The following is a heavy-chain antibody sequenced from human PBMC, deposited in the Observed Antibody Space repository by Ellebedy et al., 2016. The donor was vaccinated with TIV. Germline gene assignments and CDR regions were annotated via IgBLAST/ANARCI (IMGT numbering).Heavy chain of an antibody. CDR3: ARGAMAAAGDDY. CDR1: GFTFSSYS. D-gene: IGHD6-13*01. CDR2: ISSNSNYI. J-gene: IGHJ4*02. Sequence: PGESLRLSCAASGFTFSSYSMNWVRQAPGKGLGWVSSISSNSNYIYYADSVRGRFTISRDNAKKSLYLQMNSLRAEDTAVYYCARGAMAAAGDDYWGQGTLVTVSS. V-gene: IGHV3-21*01.